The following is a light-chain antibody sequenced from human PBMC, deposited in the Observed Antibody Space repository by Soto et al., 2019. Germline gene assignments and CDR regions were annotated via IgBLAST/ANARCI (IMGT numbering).Light chain of an antibody. J-gene: IGKJ2*01. Sequence: DIQMTQSPSSLSASVGDRVTITCRSSQSIFNYLNWYQQKPGKAPEVLIYAVSSLQIGVPSRFAGSGSGTDFTLTITDLQPEDSATYYCQQTYSELVYTFGRGTKLEIK. CDR2: AVS. CDR1: QSIFNY. CDR3: QQTYSELVYT. V-gene: IGKV1-39*01.